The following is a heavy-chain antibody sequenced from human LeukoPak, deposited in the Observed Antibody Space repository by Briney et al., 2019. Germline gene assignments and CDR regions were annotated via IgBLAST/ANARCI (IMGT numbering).Heavy chain of an antibody. V-gene: IGHV3-23*01. D-gene: IGHD1-14*01. CDR2: ISGSGGNT. CDR3: AKPARTDAFDI. Sequence: GGSLRLSCAASGFTFNNYAMNWVRQAPGKGLEWVSSISGSGGNTYYADSVKGRFTISRDNSKNTLYLQMNSLRAEDTAVYCCAKPARTDAFDIWGQGTMITVSS. CDR1: GFTFNNYA. J-gene: IGHJ3*02.